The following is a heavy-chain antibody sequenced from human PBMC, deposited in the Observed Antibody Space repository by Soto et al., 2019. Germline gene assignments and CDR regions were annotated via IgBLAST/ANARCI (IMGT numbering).Heavy chain of an antibody. CDR1: GFTFSSYG. CDR3: ARSSPSGSYRYYFDY. J-gene: IGHJ4*02. CDR2: IWYDGSNK. V-gene: IGHV3-33*01. D-gene: IGHD1-26*01. Sequence: GGSLRLSCAASGFTFSSYGMHWVRQAPGKGLEWVAVIWYDGSNKYYADSVKGRFTISRDNSKNTLYLQMNSLRAEDTAVYYCARSSPSGSYRYYFDYWGQGTLVTVSS.